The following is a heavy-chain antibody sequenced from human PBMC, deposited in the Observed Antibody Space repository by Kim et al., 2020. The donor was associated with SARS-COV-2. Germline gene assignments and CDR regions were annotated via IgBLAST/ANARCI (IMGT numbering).Heavy chain of an antibody. D-gene: IGHD3-22*01. Sequence: GESLKISCKGSGYSFTSYWIGWVRQMPGKGLEWMGIIYPGDSDTRYSPSFQGQVTISADKSISTAYLQWSSLKASDTAMYYCARFLYDSSGYYEVWFDYWGQGTLVTVSS. CDR2: IYPGDSDT. J-gene: IGHJ4*02. V-gene: IGHV5-51*01. CDR1: GYSFTSYW. CDR3: ARFLYDSSGYYEVWFDY.